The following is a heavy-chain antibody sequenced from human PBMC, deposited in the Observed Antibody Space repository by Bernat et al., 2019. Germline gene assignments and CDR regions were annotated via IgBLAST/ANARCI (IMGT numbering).Heavy chain of an antibody. CDR3: ARHKVAAAGTHFDY. CDR1: GGSISSSSYY. V-gene: IGHV4-39*01. J-gene: IGHJ4*02. Sequence: QLQLQESGPGLVKPSETLSLTCTVSGGSISSSSYYWGWIRQPPGKGLEWIGSNYYSGSTYYNPSLKSRVTISVDTSKNQFSLKLSSVTAADTAVYYCARHKVAAAGTHFDYWGQGTLVTVSS. CDR2: NYYSGST. D-gene: IGHD6-13*01.